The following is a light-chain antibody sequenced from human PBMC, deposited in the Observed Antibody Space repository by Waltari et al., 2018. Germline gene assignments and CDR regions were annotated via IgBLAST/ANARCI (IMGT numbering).Light chain of an antibody. V-gene: IGLV2-14*03. Sequence: QSALTQPASVSGSPGQSITLSCTGTNSDVGGYNFVSWYQQHPGKAPKPMIYDVSDRPSGVSNRFSGSKSGNTASLTISGLQAEDEADYYCSSYTSSKTLVFGTGTKVTVL. CDR2: DVS. J-gene: IGLJ1*01. CDR1: NSDVGGYNF. CDR3: SSYTSSKTLV.